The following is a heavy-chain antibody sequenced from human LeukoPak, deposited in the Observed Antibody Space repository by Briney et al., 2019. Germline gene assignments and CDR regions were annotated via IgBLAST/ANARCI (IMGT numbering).Heavy chain of an antibody. Sequence: SVKVSCKASGGTFSSYAISLVRQATGQGLEWMRGITPIFGTANYAQKFQGRVTITADESTSTAYMELSSLRSEDTAVYYCARDKHPMLRSYYFDYWGQGTLVTVSS. CDR3: ARDKHPMLRSYYFDY. V-gene: IGHV1-69*13. CDR2: ITPIFGTA. J-gene: IGHJ4*02. CDR1: GGTFSSYA. D-gene: IGHD2-15*01.